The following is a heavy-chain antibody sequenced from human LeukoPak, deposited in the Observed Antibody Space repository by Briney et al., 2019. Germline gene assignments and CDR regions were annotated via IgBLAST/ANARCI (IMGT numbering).Heavy chain of an antibody. CDR2: IGTAGDT. D-gene: IGHD3-3*01. CDR1: GFTFSSYD. Sequence: GGSLRLSCVASGFTFSSYDMHWVRQATEKGLEWVSAIGTAGDTYYPGSVKGRFTISRENAKNSLYLQMNSLRAGDTAVYYCARFTTPYGFDYWGQGTLVTVSS. CDR3: ARFTTPYGFDY. V-gene: IGHV3-13*01. J-gene: IGHJ4*02.